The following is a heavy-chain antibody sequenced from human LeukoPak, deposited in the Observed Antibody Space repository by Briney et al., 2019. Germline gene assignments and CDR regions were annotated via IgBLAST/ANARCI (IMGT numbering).Heavy chain of an antibody. CDR3: ARDRGAHGIRGPGHEQQLGYDAFDI. J-gene: IGHJ3*02. V-gene: IGHV6-1*01. CDR2: TYYRSKWYN. CDR1: GDSVSSNSAA. Sequence: SQTLSLTCAISGDSVSSNSAAWNWIRQSPSRGLEWLGRTYYRSKWYNDYAVSVKSRITINPDTSKNQFSLQLNSVTPEDTAVYYCARDRGAHGIRGPGHEQQLGYDAFDIWGQGTMVTVSS. D-gene: IGHD6-13*01.